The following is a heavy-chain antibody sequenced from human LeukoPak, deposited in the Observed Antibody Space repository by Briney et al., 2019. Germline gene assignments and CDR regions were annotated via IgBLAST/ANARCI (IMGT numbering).Heavy chain of an antibody. Sequence: GGSLRLSCTVSGFSFSGNCMSWVRQAPGKGLEWVAKIKEDGHDIYYVDSVKGRFTISRDNTNNALFLQMNSLRAEDTAVYYCARDSRTAAGTFDYWGQGILVTVSS. CDR2: IKEDGHDI. CDR3: ARDSRTAAGTFDY. V-gene: IGHV3-7*01. CDR1: GFSFSGNC. D-gene: IGHD6-13*01. J-gene: IGHJ4*02.